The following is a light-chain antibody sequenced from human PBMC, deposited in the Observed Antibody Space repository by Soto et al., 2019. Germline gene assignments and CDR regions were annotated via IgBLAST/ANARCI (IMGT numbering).Light chain of an antibody. J-gene: IGKJ5*01. Sequence: EIVMTQSPATLSVSPGERATLSCRASQSVNSNYLAWYQQKRDQAPRLLIYGISKRATDIPDRFSGSGTGTEFTLTISSLQPEDFSTYYCQQHGQWPITFGQGTRLEIK. CDR3: QQHGQWPIT. V-gene: IGKV3D-15*01. CDR2: GIS. CDR1: QSVNSN.